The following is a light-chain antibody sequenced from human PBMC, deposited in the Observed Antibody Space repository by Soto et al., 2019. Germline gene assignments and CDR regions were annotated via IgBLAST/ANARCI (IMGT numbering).Light chain of an antibody. CDR1: SSDIGGYNY. V-gene: IGLV2-14*03. CDR3: SSYGASSTI. CDR2: DVS. Sequence: QSALTQPASVSGSPGQAITISCTGSSSDIGGYNYVSWYQQHPGKAPKHLIYDVSYRHSRISDRFSGSKSGNTASLTISGLQPGDEADYYCSSYGASSTIFGGGTK. J-gene: IGLJ2*01.